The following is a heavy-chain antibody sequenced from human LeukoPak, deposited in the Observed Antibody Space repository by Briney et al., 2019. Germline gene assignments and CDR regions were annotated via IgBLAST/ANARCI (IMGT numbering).Heavy chain of an antibody. V-gene: IGHV4-38-2*01. D-gene: IGHD6-19*01. CDR3: ARTSSSGLVGGYYFDY. J-gene: IGHJ4*02. CDR2: IYHTGST. CDR1: SYSINSNYY. Sequence: SETLSLTCSVSSYSINSNYYWGWIRQSPGKGLEWIGSIYHTGSTYYNPSLKSRVTISLDASNKQFSLRLSSVTAADTAVYYCARTSSSGLVGGYYFDYWGQGTLVTVSS.